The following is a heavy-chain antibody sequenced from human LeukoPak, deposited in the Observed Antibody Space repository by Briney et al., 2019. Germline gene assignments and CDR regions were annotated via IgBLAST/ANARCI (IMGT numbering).Heavy chain of an antibody. CDR3: ARGYCSGGTCYLVENWFDP. J-gene: IGHJ5*02. D-gene: IGHD2-15*01. CDR1: GYTFTVYY. CDR2: INPNSGDT. V-gene: IGHV1-2*06. Sequence: ASVKVSCKASGYTFTVYYMHWVRQAPGQGLEWMGRINPNSGDTDYAQNFQGRVTMTRDTSISTAYVELTNLRSDDTAVYYCARGYCSGGTCYLVENWFDPWGQGTLVTVSS.